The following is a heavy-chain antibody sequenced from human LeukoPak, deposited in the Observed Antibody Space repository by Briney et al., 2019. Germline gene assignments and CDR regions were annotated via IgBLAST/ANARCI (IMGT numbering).Heavy chain of an antibody. V-gene: IGHV3-21*01. CDR1: GFTFSSYS. CDR3: ARGQTTVTYLDDRDY. Sequence: GGSLRLSCAASGFTFSSYSMNWVRQAPGKGLEWVSSISSSISYIYYADSVKGRFTISRDNAKNSLYLQMNSLRAEDTAVYYCARGQTTVTYLDDRDYWGQGTLVTVSS. D-gene: IGHD4-17*01. CDR2: ISSSISYI. J-gene: IGHJ4*02.